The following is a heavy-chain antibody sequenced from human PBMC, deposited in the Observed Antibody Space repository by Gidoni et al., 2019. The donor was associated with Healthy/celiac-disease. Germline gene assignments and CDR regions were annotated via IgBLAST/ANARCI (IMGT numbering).Heavy chain of an antibody. CDR3: AREGGGKGAYWYFDL. D-gene: IGHD2-15*01. CDR1: GGTFSSYT. J-gene: IGHJ2*01. V-gene: IGHV1-69*08. CDR2: IIPILGIA. Sequence: QVQLVQSGAEVKKPGSSVKVSCKASGGTFSSYTISWVRQAPGQGLEWMGRIIPILGIANYAQKFQGRVTITADKSTSTAYMVISIRRSEDTAVYCWAREGGGKGAYWYFDLWGRGTLVTVSS.